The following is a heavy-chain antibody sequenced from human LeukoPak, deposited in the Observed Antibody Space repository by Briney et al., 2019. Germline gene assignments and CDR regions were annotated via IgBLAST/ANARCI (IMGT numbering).Heavy chain of an antibody. V-gene: IGHV3-23*01. CDR2: ISGSGGST. Sequence: PGGSLRLSCAASGFTFSSYAMSWVHQAPGKGLEWVSAISGSGGSTYYADSVKGRFTISSDNSKNTLYLQMNSLRAEDTAVYYCASIAGSGNWFDPWGQGTLVTVSS. CDR3: ASIAGSGNWFDP. CDR1: GFTFSSYA. D-gene: IGHD3-10*01. J-gene: IGHJ5*02.